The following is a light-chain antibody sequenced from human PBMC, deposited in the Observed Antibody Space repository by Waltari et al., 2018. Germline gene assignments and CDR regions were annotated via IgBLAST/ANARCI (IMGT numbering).Light chain of an antibody. Sequence: QLVLTQSPSASASLGASVKLTCTRSSGHSNNIIACLQQRPEKGPRYSMKVNSVGSHSKGDEMPDRFSGSSSGAERYLTVSSVQSEDEADYYCQTGGHGTWVFGGGTTLTVL. J-gene: IGLJ3*02. CDR3: QTGGHGTWV. CDR1: SGHSNNI. V-gene: IGLV4-69*01. CDR2: VNSVGSH.